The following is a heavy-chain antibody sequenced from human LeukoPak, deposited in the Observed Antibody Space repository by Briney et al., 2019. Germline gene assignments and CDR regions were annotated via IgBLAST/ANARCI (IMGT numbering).Heavy chain of an antibody. CDR1: GGSISSHY. J-gene: IGHJ3*02. D-gene: IGHD6-13*01. CDR2: IYYSGST. V-gene: IGHV4-59*11. Sequence: PSETLSLTCSVSGGSISSHYWNWFRQTPGKALEWIGNIYYSGSTNYNPSLKRRVTISVDTSKNQFSLKLSSVTAADTAVYYCARGHSSSWYAFDIWGQGTMVTVSS. CDR3: ARGHSSSWYAFDI.